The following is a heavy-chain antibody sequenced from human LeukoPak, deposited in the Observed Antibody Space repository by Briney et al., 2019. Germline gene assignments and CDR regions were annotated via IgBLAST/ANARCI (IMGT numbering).Heavy chain of an antibody. D-gene: IGHD6-6*01. Sequence: SQTLSLTCTVSGGSISSGDYYWSWIRQPPGEGLEWIGYIYYSGSTYYNPSLKSRVTISVDTSKNQFSLKLSSVTAADTAVYYCARDSGSSRNSYYYYYMDVWGKGTTVTVSS. J-gene: IGHJ6*03. CDR2: IYYSGST. CDR3: ARDSGSSRNSYYYYYMDV. V-gene: IGHV4-30-4*01. CDR1: GGSISSGDYY.